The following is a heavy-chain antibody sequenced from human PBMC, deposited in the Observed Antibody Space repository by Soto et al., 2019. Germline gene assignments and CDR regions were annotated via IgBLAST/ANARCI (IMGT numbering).Heavy chain of an antibody. CDR1: GGSVSSSSFY. Sequence: LSETLSLTCTVSGGSVSSSSFYWGWIRQPPGKGLEWIGSIYYSVSTYYNPSLKSRVTISVDTSKNQFSLKLSSVTAADTAVYYCARARLSRSWWFDPWGQGTLVTVS. CDR2: IYYSVST. J-gene: IGHJ5*02. CDR3: ARARLSRSWWFDP. V-gene: IGHV4-39*01. D-gene: IGHD3-10*01.